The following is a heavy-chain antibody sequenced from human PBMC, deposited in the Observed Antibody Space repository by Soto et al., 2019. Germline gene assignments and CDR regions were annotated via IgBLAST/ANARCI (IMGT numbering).Heavy chain of an antibody. CDR1: GFTFSSYA. J-gene: IGHJ2*01. V-gene: IGHV3-30-3*01. CDR3: ARPLWRNDYNWGYFDL. CDR2: ISYDGSNN. Sequence: AGGSLRLSCAASGFTFSSYAMHWVRQAPGKGLEWVAVISYDGSNNYYADSVKGRFTISRDNSKNTLYLQMNSLRAEDTAVYYCARPLWRNDYNWGYFDLWGRGTLVTVSS. D-gene: IGHD4-4*01.